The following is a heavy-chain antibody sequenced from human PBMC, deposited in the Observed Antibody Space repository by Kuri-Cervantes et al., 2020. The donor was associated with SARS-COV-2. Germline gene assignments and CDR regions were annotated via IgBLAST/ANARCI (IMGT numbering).Heavy chain of an antibody. Sequence: GESLKISCSASGFTFRSYWMSWVRQAPGKGLEWVANIKQDGSAKYYVDSVKGRLTISRDNSKNTMYLQMNSLRAEDTAVYYCASNPSDGQQLGYYWGQGTLVTVSS. V-gene: IGHV3-7*01. CDR2: IKQDGSAK. CDR1: GFTFRSYW. D-gene: IGHD6-13*01. CDR3: ASNPSDGQQLGYY. J-gene: IGHJ4*02.